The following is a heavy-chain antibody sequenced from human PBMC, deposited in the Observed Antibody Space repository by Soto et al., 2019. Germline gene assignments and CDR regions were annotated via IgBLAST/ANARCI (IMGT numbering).Heavy chain of an antibody. CDR1: GFTFSSYG. J-gene: IGHJ4*02. Sequence: GGSLRLSCAASGFTFSSYGMHWVRQAPGKGLEWVAVIWYDGSNKYYADPVKGRFTISRDNSKNTLYLQMNSLRAEDTAVYYCARNGISDDIVVVPAATLYYFDYWGQGTLVTVSS. CDR2: IWYDGSNK. CDR3: ARNGISDDIVVVPAATLYYFDY. D-gene: IGHD2-2*01. V-gene: IGHV3-33*01.